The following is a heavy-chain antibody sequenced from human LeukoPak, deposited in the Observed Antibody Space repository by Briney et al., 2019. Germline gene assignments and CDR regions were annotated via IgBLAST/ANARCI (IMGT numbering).Heavy chain of an antibody. Sequence: SETLSLTCAVYGGSFSGYYWSWIRQPPGKGLEWIGEINHSGSTNYNPSLKSRVTISVDTSKNQFSLKLSSVTAADTAVYYCAKPIKGYWGQGTLVTVSS. CDR3: AKPIKGY. CDR2: INHSGST. CDR1: GGSFSGYY. J-gene: IGHJ4*02. V-gene: IGHV4-34*01.